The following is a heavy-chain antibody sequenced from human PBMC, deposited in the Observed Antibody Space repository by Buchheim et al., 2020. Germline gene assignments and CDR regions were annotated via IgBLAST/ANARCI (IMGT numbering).Heavy chain of an antibody. CDR2: IWYDGSNK. J-gene: IGHJ4*02. V-gene: IGHV3-33*01. Sequence: QVQLVESGGGVVQPGRSLRLSCAASGFTFSSYGMHWVRPAPGKGLEWVAVIWYDGSNKYYADSVKGRFTISRDNSKNTLYLHMSSLIAEDTAVYYCARDEQQLADWGQGTL. CDR3: ARDEQQLAD. D-gene: IGHD6-13*01. CDR1: GFTFSSYG.